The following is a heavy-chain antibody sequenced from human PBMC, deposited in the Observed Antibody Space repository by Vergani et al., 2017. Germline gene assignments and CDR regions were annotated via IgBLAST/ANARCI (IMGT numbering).Heavy chain of an antibody. J-gene: IGHJ6*01. CDR1: GGTFSSYA. D-gene: IGHD2-2*01. V-gene: IGHV1-69*12. Sequence: QFQRVQSGAEVKKLGSSVKVSCKASGGTFSSYAISWVRQAPGQGLEWMGGIIPIFGTANYAQKFQGRVTITADETTSTADMELSSLRSEDTAVYYGASRASVCSRTSSLYYDYGMDVWERGTTVTVSA. CDR3: ASRASVCSRTSSLYYDYGMDV. CDR2: IIPIFGTA.